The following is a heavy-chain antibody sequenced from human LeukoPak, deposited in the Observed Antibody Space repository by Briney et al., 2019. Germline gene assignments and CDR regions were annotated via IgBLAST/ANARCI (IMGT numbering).Heavy chain of an antibody. J-gene: IGHJ3*02. CDR3: ARDQGPLGPHAFDI. D-gene: IGHD7-27*01. Sequence: ASVKVSCKASGGTFSNYAISWVRQAPGQGLEWMGGIIPIFGTANYAQKFQGRVTITTDESTSTAYMELSSLRSEDTAVYYCARDQGPLGPHAFDIWGQGTMVSVSS. CDR1: GGTFSNYA. V-gene: IGHV1-69*05. CDR2: IIPIFGTA.